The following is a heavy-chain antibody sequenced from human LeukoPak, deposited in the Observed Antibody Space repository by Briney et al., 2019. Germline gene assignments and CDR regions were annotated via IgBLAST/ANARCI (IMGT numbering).Heavy chain of an antibody. CDR3: ARGYSSGLGGARSTIFDY. V-gene: IGHV4-61*02. CDR2: IYTSGST. J-gene: IGHJ4*02. Sequence: SQTLSLTCTVSGGSISSGSYYWSWIRQPAGKGLEWIGRIYTSGSTNYNPSLKSRVTISVDTSKNQFSLKLSSVTAADTAVYYCARGYSSGLGGARSTIFDYWGQGTLVTVSS. CDR1: GGSISSGSYY. D-gene: IGHD6-19*01.